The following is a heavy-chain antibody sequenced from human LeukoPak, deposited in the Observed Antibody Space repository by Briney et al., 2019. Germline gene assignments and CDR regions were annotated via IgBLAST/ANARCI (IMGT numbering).Heavy chain of an antibody. CDR1: GFTFSSSA. D-gene: IGHD2-2*01. CDR3: AKDRDIVVVPAATDYYFDY. Sequence: GGSLRLSCAASGFTFSSSAMSWVRQAPEKGLEWVSAIRGSGDSTYYADSVKGRFTISRDNSKNTLYLQMNSLRAEDTAIYYCAKDRDIVVVPAATDYYFDYWGQGTLVTVSS. J-gene: IGHJ4*02. V-gene: IGHV3-23*01. CDR2: IRGSGDST.